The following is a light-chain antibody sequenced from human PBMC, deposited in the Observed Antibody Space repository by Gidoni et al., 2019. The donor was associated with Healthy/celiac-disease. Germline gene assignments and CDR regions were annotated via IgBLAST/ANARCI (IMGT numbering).Light chain of an antibody. V-gene: IGKV3-15*01. Sequence: ELVMPPSPATLSVSPGERATLSCRASQSVSSTLAWYQQKPGQAPRLLIYGASTRATGIPARFSGSGSGTEFTLTISSLQSEDFAVYYCQQYNNWLYTFGQGTKLEIK. CDR3: QQYNNWLYT. J-gene: IGKJ2*01. CDR2: GAS. CDR1: QSVSST.